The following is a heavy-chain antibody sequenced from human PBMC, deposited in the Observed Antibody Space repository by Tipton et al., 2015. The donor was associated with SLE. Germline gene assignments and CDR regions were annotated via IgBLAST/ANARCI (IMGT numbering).Heavy chain of an antibody. D-gene: IGHD5-18*01. Sequence: TLSLTCTISNDSITGYYWSWIRQPAGKGLEWIGHMYASGSITYNPSLKSRVIMSIDTSQNQFSLKLSSVTAADTAVYYCTRIGYNEYDVWGRGTTVTVS. CDR3: TRIGYNEYDV. CDR1: NDSITGYY. V-gene: IGHV4-4*07. J-gene: IGHJ6*02. CDR2: MYASGSI.